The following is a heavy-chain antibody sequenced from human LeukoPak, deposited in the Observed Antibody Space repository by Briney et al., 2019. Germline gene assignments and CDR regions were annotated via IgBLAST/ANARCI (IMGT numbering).Heavy chain of an antibody. J-gene: IGHJ6*04. CDR1: GDSISSSKW. D-gene: IGHD3-10*01. CDR3: AREGYYYGSGTAVDV. Sequence: SETLSLTCAVCGDSISSSKWWSGVRPPPGKGLEWIGEIYHSGSTNYTPSLKSRVTISVDKSKNQFSLKLSSVTAADTAVYYCAREGYYYGSGTAVDVWGKGTTVTVSS. V-gene: IGHV4-4*02. CDR2: IYHSGST.